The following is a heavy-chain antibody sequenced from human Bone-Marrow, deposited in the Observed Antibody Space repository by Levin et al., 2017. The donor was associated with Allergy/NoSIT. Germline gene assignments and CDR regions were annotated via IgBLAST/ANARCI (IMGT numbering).Heavy chain of an antibody. Sequence: PGESLKISCRASGFTFSDNSMNWVRQAPGKGLEWVSYIGGSSTTIFYADSVKGRFTVSRDNAKNSLYLDMSSLRVEDTALYYCARSAGAYNHWFDPWGQGTLVTVSS. V-gene: IGHV3-48*04. CDR2: IGGSSTTI. D-gene: IGHD6-13*01. CDR3: ARSAGAYNHWFDP. CDR1: GFTFSDNS. J-gene: IGHJ5*02.